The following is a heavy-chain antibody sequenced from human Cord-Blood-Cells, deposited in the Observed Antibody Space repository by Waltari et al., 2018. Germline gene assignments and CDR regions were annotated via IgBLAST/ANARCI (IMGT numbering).Heavy chain of an antibody. CDR1: GFTFSSYG. J-gene: IGHJ4*02. Sequence: QVQLVESGGGVVQPGRSLRLSCAASGFTFSSYGMHWVRQAPGKGLEWVAVIWYDGSNKYYADSVKGRFTISRDNSKNTLYLQMNSLRAEDTAVYYCARHAVAAAAYDYWGQGTLVTVSP. V-gene: IGHV3-33*01. CDR2: IWYDGSNK. D-gene: IGHD6-13*01. CDR3: ARHAVAAAAYDY.